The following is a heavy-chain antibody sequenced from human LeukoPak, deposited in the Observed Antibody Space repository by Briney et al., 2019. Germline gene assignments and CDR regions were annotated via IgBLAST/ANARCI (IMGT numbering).Heavy chain of an antibody. D-gene: IGHD3-3*01. CDR1: GFTFSSYS. CDR3: AKHIYGVVSIQQ. J-gene: IGHJ1*01. V-gene: IGHV3-15*01. CDR2: IRSRADGGTA. Sequence: GGSLRLSCAASGFTFSSYSMNWVRQAPGKGLEWVGRIRSRADGGTAEYATAVEGRFTISRDDSTNTLYLHMSNVKTEDTAVYYCAKHIYGVVSIQQWGQGTLVTVSS.